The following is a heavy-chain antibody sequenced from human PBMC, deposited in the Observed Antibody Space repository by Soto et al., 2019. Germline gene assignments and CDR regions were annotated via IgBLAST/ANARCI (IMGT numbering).Heavy chain of an antibody. V-gene: IGHV3-74*01. Sequence: GGSLRLSCAASGFTFSSYWMHWVRQAPGKGLVWVSRINSDGSSTRYADSVKGRFTISRDNAKNTLYLQMNSLRAEDTAVYYCARDRDSSGYYYFDYWGQGTLVTVSS. CDR1: GFTFSSYW. CDR3: ARDRDSSGYYYFDY. CDR2: INSDGSST. J-gene: IGHJ4*02. D-gene: IGHD3-22*01.